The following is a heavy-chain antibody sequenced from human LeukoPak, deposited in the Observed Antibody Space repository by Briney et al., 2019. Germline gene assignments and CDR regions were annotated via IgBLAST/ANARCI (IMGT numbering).Heavy chain of an antibody. CDR3: ARLLSDYFDY. CDR1: GYRFTNYW. Sequence: GESLKISCKGSGYRFTNYWIGWVRQMPGKGLEWMGIIYPGDSDTRYSPSFQGQVTISVDKSISTAYLQWSSLKASDIAMYYCARLLSDYFDYWGQGTLVTVSS. CDR2: IYPGDSDT. J-gene: IGHJ4*02. V-gene: IGHV5-51*01. D-gene: IGHD2/OR15-2a*01.